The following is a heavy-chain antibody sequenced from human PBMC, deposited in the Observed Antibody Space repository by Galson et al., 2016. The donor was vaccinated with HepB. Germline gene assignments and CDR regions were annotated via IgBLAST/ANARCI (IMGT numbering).Heavy chain of an antibody. CDR1: GFTSSHYS. V-gene: IGHV3-48*02. CDR2: ISGTSPTI. D-gene: IGHD3-22*01. CDR3: ARVSYITMMVVVVDP. Sequence: SLRLSYAASGFTSSHYSMIRVRQAPGTGLEWMSYISGTSPTIYYADSVRGRFTVSRDNAKNSLYPQMNSLRDEDTAVYYWARVSYITMMVVVVDPWGQGALVTVSS. J-gene: IGHJ5*02.